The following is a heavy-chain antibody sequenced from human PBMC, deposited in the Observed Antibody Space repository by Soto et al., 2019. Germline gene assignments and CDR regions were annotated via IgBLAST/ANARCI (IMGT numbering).Heavy chain of an antibody. J-gene: IGHJ6*02. CDR2: IYPGGSDT. Sequence: PGESLKISCKGSGYSFTSYWIGWVRQMPGKGLEWMGIIYPGGSDTRYSPSFQGQVTISADKSISTAYLQWSSLKASDTAIYYCARTAAAGKYYYGVDVWGQGTTVTVS. D-gene: IGHD6-13*01. CDR3: ARTAAAGKYYYGVDV. V-gene: IGHV5-51*01. CDR1: GYSFTSYW.